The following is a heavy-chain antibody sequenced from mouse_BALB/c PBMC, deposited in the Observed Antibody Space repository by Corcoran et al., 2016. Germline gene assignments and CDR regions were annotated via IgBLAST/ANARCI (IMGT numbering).Heavy chain of an antibody. J-gene: IGHJ2*02. CDR3: ARRPNWDFDY. D-gene: IGHD4-1*01. CDR1: GYTFTNYG. CDR2: INTYTGEP. V-gene: IGHV9-3-1*01. Sequence: QIQLVQCGPELKKPVETVKISCKASGYTFTNYGMNWVKQAPGKGLKGMAWINTYTGEPTYAVACKGRFAFSMETTTSTAYLQIINLKNEDTATYFCARRPNWDFDYWGQGTSLTVSS.